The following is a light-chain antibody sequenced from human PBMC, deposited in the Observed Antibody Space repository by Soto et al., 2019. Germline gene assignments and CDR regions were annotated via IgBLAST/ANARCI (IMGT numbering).Light chain of an antibody. V-gene: IGLV1-40*01. Sequence: QSVLTQPPSVSGAPGQRVTMSCTGNTSNIGAGYDVHWYQQLPGTAPKLLIFHNSNRPSGVPDRFSGSKSGTSASLAITGLQAEDEADYYCQSYDNSLSGSGVFGTGTKLTVL. J-gene: IGLJ1*01. CDR3: QSYDNSLSGSGV. CDR1: TSNIGAGYD. CDR2: HNS.